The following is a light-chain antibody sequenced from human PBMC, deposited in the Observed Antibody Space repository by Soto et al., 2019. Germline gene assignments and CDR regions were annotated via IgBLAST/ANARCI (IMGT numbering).Light chain of an antibody. Sequence: EVVLTQSPSTLSVSPWAGSTLSFMASQSVGSNLAWYQQKPGQTPRVLIYGASTRAIGIPARFSGSGFGTEFTLTISSLQSEDFVVYYCQQYSNWPLLSFGGGTKVDI. J-gene: IGKJ4*01. CDR1: QSVGSN. V-gene: IGKV3-15*01. CDR3: QQYSNWPLLS. CDR2: GAS.